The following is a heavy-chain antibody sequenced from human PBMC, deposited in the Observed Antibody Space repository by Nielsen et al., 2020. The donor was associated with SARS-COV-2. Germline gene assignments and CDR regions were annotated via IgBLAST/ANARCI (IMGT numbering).Heavy chain of an antibody. D-gene: IGHD4-17*01. CDR2: ISYDGSNK. Sequence: VRQAPGKGLEWVAVISYDGSNKYYADSVKGRFTISRDNSKNTLYLQMNSLRAEDTAVYYCARERTTVTTRFIFYYYGMDVWGQGTTVTVSS. J-gene: IGHJ6*02. CDR3: ARERTTVTTRFIFYYYGMDV. V-gene: IGHV3-30-3*01.